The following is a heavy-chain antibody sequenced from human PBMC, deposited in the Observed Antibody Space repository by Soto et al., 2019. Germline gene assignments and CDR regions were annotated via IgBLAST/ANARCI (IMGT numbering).Heavy chain of an antibody. V-gene: IGHV1-69*08. CDR3: AGDPNCSSTSCYVGAFDI. CDR1: GGTFSSYT. CDR2: IIPILGIA. Sequence: QVQLVQSGAEVKKPGSSVKVSCKASGGTFSSYTISWVRQAPGQGLEWMGRIIPILGIANYAQKFQGRVKITADKSTSTDYMELSSLRSEDTAVYYCAGDPNCSSTSCYVGAFDIWGQGTMVTVSS. D-gene: IGHD2-2*01. J-gene: IGHJ3*02.